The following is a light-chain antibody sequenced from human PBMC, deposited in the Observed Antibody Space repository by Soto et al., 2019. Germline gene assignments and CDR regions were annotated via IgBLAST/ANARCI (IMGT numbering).Light chain of an antibody. Sequence: EIVMTQSPATLSVSPGERATLSCRASQSVSSNLAWYQQKPGQAPRLPISGASTRATGIPARFSGSGSGTEFTLTISSLQSEDFAFYYCQQYNNWPPTFGQGTKVEI. J-gene: IGKJ1*01. CDR2: GAS. CDR1: QSVSSN. V-gene: IGKV3-15*01. CDR3: QQYNNWPPT.